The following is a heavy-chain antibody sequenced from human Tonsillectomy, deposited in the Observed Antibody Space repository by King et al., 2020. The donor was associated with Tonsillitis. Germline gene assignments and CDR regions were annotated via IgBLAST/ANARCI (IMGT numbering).Heavy chain of an antibody. CDR1: GGSISSYY. CDR3: ARAMEAHPLEQQLAVHYYYYMDV. Sequence: VQLQESGPGLVKPSETLSLTCTVSGGSISSYYWSWIRQPPGKGLEWIGYIYYSGSTNYNPSLKSRVTISVDTSKNQFSLKLSSVTAADTAVYYCARAMEAHPLEQQLAVHYYYYMDVWGNGTTVTVSS. D-gene: IGHD6-13*01. CDR2: IYYSGST. J-gene: IGHJ6*03. V-gene: IGHV4-59*01.